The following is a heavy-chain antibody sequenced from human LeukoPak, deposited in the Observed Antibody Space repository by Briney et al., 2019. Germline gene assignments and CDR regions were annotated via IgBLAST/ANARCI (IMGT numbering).Heavy chain of an antibody. CDR3: VRPGHYPDSGSHPA. Sequence: GGSLRLSCAASGFIFFSYSMNWVRQAPGKGLEWVSSISSSSSYIDYADSLKGRFTISRDNAKNSLYLHMNSLRAEDTAVYCAVRPGHYPDSGSHPAWGQGTLVTVSS. CDR2: ISSSSSYI. CDR1: GFIFFSYS. D-gene: IGHD3-10*01. J-gene: IGHJ5*02. V-gene: IGHV3-21*01.